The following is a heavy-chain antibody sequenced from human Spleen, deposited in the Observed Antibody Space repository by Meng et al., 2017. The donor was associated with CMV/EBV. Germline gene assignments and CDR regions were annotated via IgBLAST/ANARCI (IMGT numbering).Heavy chain of an antibody. CDR3: ARGRGGATTRYFDY. CDR1: GFSFSGYG. V-gene: IGHV3-30*03. CDR2: IYYDGTEK. J-gene: IGHJ4*02. Sequence: GGSLRLSCVASGFSFSGYGMHWVRQAPGKGLEWVAIIYYDGTEKYYADAVKGRFTISRDNSKNTLYLQMGSLRAEDMAVYYCARGRGGATTRYFDYWGQGTLVTVSS. D-gene: IGHD1-26*01.